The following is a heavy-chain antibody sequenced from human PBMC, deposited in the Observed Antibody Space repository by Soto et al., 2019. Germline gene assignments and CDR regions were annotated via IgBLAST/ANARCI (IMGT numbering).Heavy chain of an antibody. CDR1: GFSFRDYA. Sequence: QVQLVESGGGVVQPGRSLRLSCAASGFSFRDYAMYWVRQTPGKGLQWVAIISYDGGQTYYGDSVKGRFTISRDNSRTTLYLQMNSPRPEDTAVYYCVRDGAPSQWFMDVWGQGTTATVSS. V-gene: IGHV3-30-3*01. CDR3: VRDGAPSQWFMDV. D-gene: IGHD3-22*01. CDR2: ISYDGGQT. J-gene: IGHJ6*02.